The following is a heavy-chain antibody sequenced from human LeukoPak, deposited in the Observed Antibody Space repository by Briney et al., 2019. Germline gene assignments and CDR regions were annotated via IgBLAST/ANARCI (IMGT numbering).Heavy chain of an antibody. CDR3: ARSPDWGSDSYGYFDY. CDR1: GFSLSTSGMC. D-gene: IGHD5-18*01. CDR2: IDWDDDK. J-gene: IGHJ4*02. Sequence: FGPALVKPTQTLTLTCTFSGFSLSTSGMCVSWIRQPPGKALEWLARIDWDDDKYYSTSLKTRLTISKDTSKNQVVLTMTNMDPVDTATYYCARSPDWGSDSYGYFDYWGQGTLVTVSS. V-gene: IGHV2-70*11.